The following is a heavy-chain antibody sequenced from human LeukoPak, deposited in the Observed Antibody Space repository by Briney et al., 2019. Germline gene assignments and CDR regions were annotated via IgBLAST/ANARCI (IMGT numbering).Heavy chain of an antibody. CDR3: ARAYYGSGSYYQQRFDY. CDR1: GGSISSYY. V-gene: IGHV3-21*01. D-gene: IGHD3-10*01. Sequence: ETLSLTCTVSGGSISSYYWSWVRQAPGKGLEWVSSISSSSSYIYYADSVKGRFTISRDNAKNSLYLQMNSLRAEDTAVYYCARAYYGSGSYYQQRFDYWGQGTLVTVSS. J-gene: IGHJ4*02. CDR2: ISSSSSYI.